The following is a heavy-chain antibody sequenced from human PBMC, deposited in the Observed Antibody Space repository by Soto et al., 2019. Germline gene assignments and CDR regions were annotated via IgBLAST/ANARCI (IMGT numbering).Heavy chain of an antibody. CDR3: ANDCSSGVGASDI. J-gene: IGHJ3*02. D-gene: IGHD6-19*01. Sequence: GGSLRLSCAASGFTFSSYAMSWVRQAPGKGLEWVSAISGSGGSTYYADSVKGRLTISRDNSKNTLYMQMNSLRAEDTAVYYCANDCSSGVGASDIWGQGTMVTVSS. CDR2: ISGSGGST. CDR1: GFTFSSYA. V-gene: IGHV3-23*01.